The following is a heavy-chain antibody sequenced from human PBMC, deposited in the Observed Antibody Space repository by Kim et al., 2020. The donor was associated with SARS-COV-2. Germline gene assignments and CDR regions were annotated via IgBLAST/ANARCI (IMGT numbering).Heavy chain of an antibody. Sequence: AQKLQGRVTMTTDTSTSTAYMELRSLRSDDTAVYYCARDLLYNWNYRSDYWGQGTLVTVSS. CDR3: ARDLLYNWNYRSDY. D-gene: IGHD1-7*01. V-gene: IGHV1-18*01. J-gene: IGHJ4*02.